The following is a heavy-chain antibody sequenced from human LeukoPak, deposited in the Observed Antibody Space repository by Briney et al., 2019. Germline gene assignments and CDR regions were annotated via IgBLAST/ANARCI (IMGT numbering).Heavy chain of an antibody. CDR3: ARDSSKAPLDY. D-gene: IGHD6-6*01. V-gene: IGHV3-21*01. Sequence: GGSLRLSCAASGFTFSRYSMNWVRQAPGKGLEWVSCITGNSEYIFYTDSVKGRFTISRDNSKNTLYLQMNSLRAEDTAVYYCARDSSKAPLDYWGQGTLVTVSS. CDR1: GFTFSRYS. CDR2: ITGNSEYI. J-gene: IGHJ4*02.